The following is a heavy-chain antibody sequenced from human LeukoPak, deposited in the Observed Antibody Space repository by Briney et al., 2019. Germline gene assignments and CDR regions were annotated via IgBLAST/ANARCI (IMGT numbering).Heavy chain of an antibody. CDR1: GYTFTGYY. CDR3: ARDPSTYYYDSSGYGY. Sequence: ASVKVSCKASGYTFTGYYMHWVRQAPGQGLEWMGWINPNSGGTNYAQKFQGRVTMTRDTSISTAYMELSRLRSDDTAVYYCARDPSTYYYDSSGYGYRGQGTLVTVSS. D-gene: IGHD3-22*01. V-gene: IGHV1-2*02. CDR2: INPNSGGT. J-gene: IGHJ4*02.